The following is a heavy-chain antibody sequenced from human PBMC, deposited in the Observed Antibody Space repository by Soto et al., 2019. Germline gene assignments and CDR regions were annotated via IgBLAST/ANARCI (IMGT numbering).Heavy chain of an antibody. Sequence: SETLSLTCDVSGGSFTGYVCNWIRQSPGKGLEWIGEISYSGRTSYNPSLKPRVTVSVDTARTQFSLNLTPVTDADTAFYYCARGYGYFRQWGQGVLVTVSS. V-gene: IGHV4-34*01. J-gene: IGHJ4*02. CDR3: ARGYGYFRQ. D-gene: IGHD3-22*01. CDR1: GGSFTGYV. CDR2: ISYSGRT.